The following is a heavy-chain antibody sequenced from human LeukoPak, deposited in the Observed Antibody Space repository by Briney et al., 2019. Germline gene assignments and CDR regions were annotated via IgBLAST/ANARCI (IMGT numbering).Heavy chain of an antibody. Sequence: SETLPLTCDVSGGSIMTTNWWSWVRQPPNKGLEWIGEVHLSGATNYNPSLESRVIMSIDTSRNYLSLELTSVTAADTAMYYCTRESGAFCPFGFWGQGTLVTVSS. CDR2: VHLSGAT. J-gene: IGHJ4*02. CDR3: TRESGAFCPFGF. V-gene: IGHV4-4*02. D-gene: IGHD1-26*01. CDR1: GGSIMTTNW.